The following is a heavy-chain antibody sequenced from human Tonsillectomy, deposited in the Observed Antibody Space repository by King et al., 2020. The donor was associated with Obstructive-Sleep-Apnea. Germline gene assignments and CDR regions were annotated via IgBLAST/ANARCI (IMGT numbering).Heavy chain of an antibody. Sequence: QLVQSGTEVKKPGSSVKVSCKASGGTFNNFAITWVRQAPGQGLEWMGAIIPTFAAPSYAQTFQGRVTITADESSSTAYMELSSLRSEDTAVYYCARDRVRRGSSYYYGMDVWGQGTTVSISS. CDR3: ARDRVRRGSSYYYGMDV. V-gene: IGHV1-69*12. CDR1: GGTFNNFA. J-gene: IGHJ6*02. D-gene: IGHD1-1*01. CDR2: IIPTFAAP.